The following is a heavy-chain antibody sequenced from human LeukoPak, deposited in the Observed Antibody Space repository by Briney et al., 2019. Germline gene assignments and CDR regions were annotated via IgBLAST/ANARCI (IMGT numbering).Heavy chain of an antibody. CDR2: IAYDGSRA. D-gene: IGHD1-14*01. J-gene: IGHJ4*02. CDR3: TRYNNDHFDY. CDR1: EFTFSDYW. Sequence: QPGGSLRLSCAASEFTFSDYWMSWVRQAPGKGLEWVAVIAYDGSRAFYADSVKGRFTISRDNSRNTMSVQMDDLRAEDTAVYYCTRYNNDHFDYWGQGTLVTVSS. V-gene: IGHV3-33*08.